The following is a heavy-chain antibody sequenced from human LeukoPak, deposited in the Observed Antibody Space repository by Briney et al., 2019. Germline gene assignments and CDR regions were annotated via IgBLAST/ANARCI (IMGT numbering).Heavy chain of an antibody. V-gene: IGHV4-38-2*01. J-gene: IGHJ2*01. CDR3: ARVVSQAAPDWYMDV. CDR1: GYAIGSSHY. CDR2: VNVDGTS. Sequence: SETLSLTCDVSGYAIGSSHYWGWIRQPPGRGLQCIGHVNVDGTSAYNASLRGRVTISIEASKNRFSLRLTSVTGADAAIYYCARVVSQAAPDWYMDVWGGGTVVPAS. D-gene: IGHD2-21*01.